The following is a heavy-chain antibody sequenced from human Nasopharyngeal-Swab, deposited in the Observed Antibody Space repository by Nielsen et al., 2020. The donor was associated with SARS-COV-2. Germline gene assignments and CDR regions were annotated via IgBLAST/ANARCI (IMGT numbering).Heavy chain of an antibody. V-gene: IGHV3-30*18. CDR3: AKPRGGSYYVYFDY. CDR1: GFTFSSYG. CDR2: ISYDGSNK. Sequence: GGSRRLPCAASGFTFSSYGVHWVRKAPGKGLEWVAVISYDGSNKYYADSVKGRFTISRDNSKNTRYLQMNSLRAEDTAVYYCAKPRGGSYYVYFDYWGQGSLVTVSS. J-gene: IGHJ4*02. D-gene: IGHD1-26*01.